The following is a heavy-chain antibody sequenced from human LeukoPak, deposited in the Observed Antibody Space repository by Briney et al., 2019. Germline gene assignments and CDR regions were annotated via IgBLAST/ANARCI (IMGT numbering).Heavy chain of an antibody. J-gene: IGHJ1*01. Sequence: GASVKVSCKASGGTFSSYAISWVRQAPGQGLEWMGWINPNSGGTNYAQKFQGRVTMTRDTSISTAYMELSRLRSDDTAVYYCARDPRYCSSTSCYLAEYFQHWGQGTLVTVSS. CDR3: ARDPRYCSSTSCYLAEYFQH. D-gene: IGHD2-2*01. CDR1: GGTFSSYA. CDR2: INPNSGGT. V-gene: IGHV1-2*02.